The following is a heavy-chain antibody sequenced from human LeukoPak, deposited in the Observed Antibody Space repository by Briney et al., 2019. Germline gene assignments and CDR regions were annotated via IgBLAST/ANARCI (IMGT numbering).Heavy chain of an antibody. Sequence: PSETLSLTCTVSGDSISIYYWSWIRQPAGKGLEWIGRIYTIGSTNYNPSLKSRVTMSLDSSKNQLSLKLTSETAADTAVYYCARDLGYSDFFDYWGQGTLVTVSS. CDR3: ARDLGYSDFFDY. D-gene: IGHD2-15*01. J-gene: IGHJ4*02. CDR2: IYTIGST. CDR1: GDSISIYY. V-gene: IGHV4-4*07.